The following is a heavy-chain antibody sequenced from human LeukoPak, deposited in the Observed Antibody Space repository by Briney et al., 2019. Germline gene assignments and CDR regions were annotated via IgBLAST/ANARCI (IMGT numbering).Heavy chain of an antibody. J-gene: IGHJ4*02. CDR3: AREPGTDYRKYYFDY. Sequence: GGSLRLSCAASGFTFSSYVMSWVRQAPGKGLEWVSAISDSGGSTFYADSVKGRFTISRDNSKNTVYLQMDSLRAEDTAVYYCAREPGTDYRKYYFDYWGQGTLVTVSS. CDR2: ISDSGGST. V-gene: IGHV3-23*01. D-gene: IGHD3/OR15-3a*01. CDR1: GFTFSSYV.